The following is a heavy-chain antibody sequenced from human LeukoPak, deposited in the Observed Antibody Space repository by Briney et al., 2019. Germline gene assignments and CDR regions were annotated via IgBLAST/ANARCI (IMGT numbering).Heavy chain of an antibody. V-gene: IGHV1-3*03. CDR1: GYTFTSYA. D-gene: IGHD2-2*01. J-gene: IGHJ3*02. Sequence: ASVKVSCKASGYTFTSYAMHWVRQAPGQRLEWMGWINAGNGNTKYSQEFQGRVTITRDTSASTAYMELSSLRSEDTAVYYCARDRYCSSTSCYGGAGSDAFDIWGQGTMVTVSS. CDR2: INAGNGNT. CDR3: ARDRYCSSTSCYGGAGSDAFDI.